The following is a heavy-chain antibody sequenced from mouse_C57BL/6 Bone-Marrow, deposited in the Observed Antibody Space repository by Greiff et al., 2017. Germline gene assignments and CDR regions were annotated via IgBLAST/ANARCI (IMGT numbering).Heavy chain of an antibody. V-gene: IGHV1-55*01. D-gene: IGHD1-1*01. CDR2: IYPGSGST. CDR3: ARSVAGSSYGKDYAMDY. Sequence: QVQLQQPGAELVKPGASVKMSCKASGYTFTSYWITWVKQRPGQGLEWIGDIYPGSGSTNYNEKFKSKATLTVDTSSSTAYMQLSSLTSADSAVYYCARSVAGSSYGKDYAMDYWGQGTSVTVSS. CDR1: GYTFTSYW. J-gene: IGHJ4*01.